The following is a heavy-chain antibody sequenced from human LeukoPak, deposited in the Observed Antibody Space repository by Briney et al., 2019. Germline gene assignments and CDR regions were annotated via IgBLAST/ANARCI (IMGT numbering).Heavy chain of an antibody. CDR3: ARGGGSSSYRFDP. V-gene: IGHV4-34*01. J-gene: IGHJ5*02. D-gene: IGHD6-13*01. CDR1: GGSFSGYY. Sequence: SETLPLTCAVYGGSFSGYYWSWIRQPPGKGLGWIGEINHSGSTNYDPSLKSRVTISVDTSKNQFSLKLSSVTAADTAVYYCARGGGSSSYRFDPWGQGTLVTVSS. CDR2: INHSGST.